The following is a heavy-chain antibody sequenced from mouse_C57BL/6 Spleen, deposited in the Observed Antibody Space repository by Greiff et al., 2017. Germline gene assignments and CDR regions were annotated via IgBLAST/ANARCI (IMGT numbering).Heavy chain of an antibody. CDR1: GYTFTDYE. J-gene: IGHJ4*01. V-gene: IGHV1-15*01. CDR2: IDPETGGT. CDR3: TRERGGVVSMDY. Sequence: VQVVESGAELVRPGASVTLSCKASGYTFTDYEMPWVKQTPVHGLEWIGAIDPETGGTAYNQKFKGKAILTADTSSSTAYMELRGRTSEDSADYYCTRERGGVVSMDYWGQGTSVTVSS.